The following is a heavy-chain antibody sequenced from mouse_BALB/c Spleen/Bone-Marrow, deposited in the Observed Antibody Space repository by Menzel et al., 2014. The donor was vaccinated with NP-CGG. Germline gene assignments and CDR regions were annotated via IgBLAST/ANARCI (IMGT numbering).Heavy chain of an antibody. CDR3: ARDGYDYAMDY. CDR2: IWGDGST. J-gene: IGHJ4*01. D-gene: IGHD2-2*01. CDR1: GFSLTGYA. Sequence: VKLMESGPGLVAPSQSLSITCTVSGFSLTGYAVNWVRQPPGKGLEWLGMIWGDGSTDYNSALKSRLSISKDTSKSQVFLKMNSLQTDDTARYYCARDGYDYAMDYWGQGTSVTVSS. V-gene: IGHV2-6-7*01.